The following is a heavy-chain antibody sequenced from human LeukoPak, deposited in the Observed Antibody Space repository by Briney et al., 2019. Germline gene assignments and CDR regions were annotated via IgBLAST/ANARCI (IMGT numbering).Heavy chain of an antibody. Sequence: SETLSLTCAVSGGSISSYYWSWIRQPPGKGLEWIGYIYHSGSTNYNPSLKSRVTISVDTSRNQFSLKLSSVTAADTAVYYCARGRGTAIGFDYWGQGTLVTVSS. D-gene: IGHD5-18*01. CDR2: IYHSGST. CDR1: GGSISSYY. J-gene: IGHJ4*02. CDR3: ARGRGTAIGFDY. V-gene: IGHV4-59*08.